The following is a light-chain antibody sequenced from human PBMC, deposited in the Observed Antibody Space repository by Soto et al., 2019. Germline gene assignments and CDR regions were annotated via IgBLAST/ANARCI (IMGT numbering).Light chain of an antibody. CDR1: QSLLHSNGYNY. J-gene: IGKJ5*01. CDR2: LGS. CDR3: MQALQIPPT. Sequence: DIVMTQSPLSLPVTPGEPASMSCRSSQSLLHSNGYNYFDWYLQKPGQSPQLLIYLGSNRASGVPDRFSGSGSGTDFTLKISRVEAADVGVYYCMQALQIPPTFGQGTRLEIK. V-gene: IGKV2-28*01.